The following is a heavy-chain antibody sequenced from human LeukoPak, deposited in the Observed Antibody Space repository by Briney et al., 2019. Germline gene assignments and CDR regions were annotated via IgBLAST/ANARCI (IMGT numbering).Heavy chain of an antibody. Sequence: GGSLRLSCAASGFTFSSYSMNWVRQAPGKGLEWVSSISSSSTIYYADSVKGRFTISRDNAKYSLYLQMNSLRDEDTAVYYCARWWNAFDIWGQGTMVTVSS. CDR1: GFTFSSYS. D-gene: IGHD2-15*01. J-gene: IGHJ3*02. CDR2: ISSSSTI. CDR3: ARWWNAFDI. V-gene: IGHV3-48*02.